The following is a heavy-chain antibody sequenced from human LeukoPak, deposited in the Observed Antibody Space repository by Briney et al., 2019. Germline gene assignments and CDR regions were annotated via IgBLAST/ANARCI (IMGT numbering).Heavy chain of an antibody. CDR1: GFTFSSYA. CDR3: TRDQMDYDSNLDY. Sequence: QTGGSLRLSCAASGFTFSSYAMSWVRQAPGKGLEWVSAISGSGGSTYYADSVKGRFTISRDNSKNTLYLQMNSLRAEDTAVYYCTRDQMDYDSNLDYWGQGTLVTVSS. V-gene: IGHV3-23*01. J-gene: IGHJ4*02. D-gene: IGHD3-22*01. CDR2: ISGSGGST.